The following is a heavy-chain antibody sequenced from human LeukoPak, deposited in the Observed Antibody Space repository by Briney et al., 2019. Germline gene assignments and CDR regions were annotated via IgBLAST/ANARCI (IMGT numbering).Heavy chain of an antibody. CDR2: ISSSSSYI. V-gene: IGHV3-21*01. CDR3: ASSGRYDVRWFDP. CDR1: GFTFSSYS. J-gene: IGHJ5*02. Sequence: GGSLRLSCAASGFTFSSYSMNWVRQAPGKGLEWVSSISSSSSYIYYADSVKGRFTISRDNAKNSLYLQMNSLRAEDTAVYYCASSGRYDVRWFDPWGQGTLVTVSS. D-gene: IGHD6-19*01.